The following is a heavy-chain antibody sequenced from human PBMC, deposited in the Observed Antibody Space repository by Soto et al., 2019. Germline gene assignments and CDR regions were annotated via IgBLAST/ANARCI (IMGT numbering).Heavy chain of an antibody. CDR1: GGSFNDYY. D-gene: IGHD6-19*01. CDR3: ARVAVSYDYYAMDV. Sequence: SETLSLTCAVYGGSFNDYYWSWIRQPPGKGLEWIGEINHSGSTNYNPSLKSRVTISVDTSKNQFSLKLSSVTAADTAVYHCARVAVSYDYYAMDVWGQGTTVTVSS. V-gene: IGHV4-34*01. CDR2: INHSGST. J-gene: IGHJ6*02.